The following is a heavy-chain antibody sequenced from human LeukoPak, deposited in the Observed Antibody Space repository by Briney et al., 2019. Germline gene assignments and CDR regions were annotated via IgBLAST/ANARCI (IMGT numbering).Heavy chain of an antibody. CDR1: GFIFSDYS. CDR3: ARVHCSGRGCFQRYDGFHI. CDR2: ISSDSGYI. J-gene: IGHJ3*02. Sequence: GGSLRLSCAASGFIFSDYSMNWVRQAPGKWLEWVSSISSDSGYIYYADSVRGRFTVSRDNAESSLFLQMNSLRDDDTAVYYCARVHCSGRGCFQRYDGFHIWGQGTVVTVSS. V-gene: IGHV3-21*01. D-gene: IGHD2-15*01.